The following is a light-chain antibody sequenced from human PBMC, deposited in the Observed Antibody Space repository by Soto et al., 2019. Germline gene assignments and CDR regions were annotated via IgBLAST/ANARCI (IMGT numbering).Light chain of an antibody. V-gene: IGKV1-39*01. J-gene: IGKJ1*01. CDR3: QQSYNFPLT. CDR2: AAS. Sequence: DIQMTQSPSSLSASVGDRVTITCRASQNIRIYLNWYQQQPGKAPKVLINAASSLQIGVPSRFSGSGSGTYFTLTINSLQPEDFATYYWQQSYNFPLTFGQGTKVEIK. CDR1: QNIRIY.